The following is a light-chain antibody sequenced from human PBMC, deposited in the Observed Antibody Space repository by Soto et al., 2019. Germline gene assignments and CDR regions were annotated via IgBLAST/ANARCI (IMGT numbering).Light chain of an antibody. J-gene: IGKJ4*01. V-gene: IGKV1-8*01. CDR3: QAHHKSALR. CDR1: QGISSY. CDR2: AAS. Sequence: RASQGISSYLAWYQQRPGKAPKLLIYAASSLQSGVPSRFIVIGSGTAFAIAMRCRQPEDIATYYYQAHHKSALRFGGGTKVDIK.